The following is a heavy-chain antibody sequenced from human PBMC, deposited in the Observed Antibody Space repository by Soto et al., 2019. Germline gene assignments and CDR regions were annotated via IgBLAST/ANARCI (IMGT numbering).Heavy chain of an antibody. J-gene: IGHJ6*02. V-gene: IGHV1-18*04. CDR3: ARGAIVVVPAAPPNANFYYYGMDV. CDR1: GYTFTSYG. CDR2: ISAYNGNT. D-gene: IGHD2-2*01. Sequence: VASVKVSCTVSGYTFTSYGISWVRQAPGQGLELMGWISAYNGNTNYAQKPQGRVTMTTDTSTSTAYMELRSLKSDDTAVYYCARGAIVVVPAAPPNANFYYYGMDVWGQGTTVTVSS.